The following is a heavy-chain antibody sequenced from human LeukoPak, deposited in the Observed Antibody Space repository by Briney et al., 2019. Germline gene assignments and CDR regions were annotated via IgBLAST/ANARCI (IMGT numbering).Heavy chain of an antibody. D-gene: IGHD1-26*01. J-gene: IGHJ6*03. CDR1: GFSLSAYW. CDR3: VKGAKYSGSSVDSFYMDV. V-gene: IGHV3-23*01. CDR2: ISGSGDNT. Sequence: GGSLRLSCAASGFSLSAYWMTWVRQAPGKGLEWVSVISGSGDNTYQADSVKGRFIISRDNSNNTLSVQMNSLRAEDTAVYYCVKGAKYSGSSVDSFYMDVWAKGTTVTVSS.